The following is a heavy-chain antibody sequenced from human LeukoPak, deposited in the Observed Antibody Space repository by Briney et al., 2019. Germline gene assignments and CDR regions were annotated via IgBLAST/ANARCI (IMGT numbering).Heavy chain of an antibody. CDR1: GFTFSSYW. V-gene: IGHV3-7*01. J-gene: IGHJ5*02. D-gene: IGHD3-10*01. CDR2: IKQDGSEK. Sequence: GGSLRLSCAASGFTFSSYWMSWVRQAPGKGLEWVANIKQDGSEKYYVDSVKGRFTISRDNAKNSLYLQMNSLRAEDTAVYYCARDPGAGSYTGRTVNWANWFDPWGQGTLVTVSS. CDR3: ARDPGAGSYTGRTVNWANWFDP.